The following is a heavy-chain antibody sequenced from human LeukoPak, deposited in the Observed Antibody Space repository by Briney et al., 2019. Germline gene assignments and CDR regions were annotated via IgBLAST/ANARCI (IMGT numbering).Heavy chain of an antibody. CDR2: IYYSGST. D-gene: IGHD2-21*01. CDR3: ARDVGYSSYYYGMDV. J-gene: IGHJ6*02. Sequence: SETLSLTCTVSGGSISSYYWSWIRRPPGKGLEWIGYIYYSGSTNYNPSLKSRVTISVDTSKNQFSLKLSSVTAADTAVYYCARDVGYSSYYYGMDVWGQGTTVTVSS. CDR1: GGSISSYY. V-gene: IGHV4-59*01.